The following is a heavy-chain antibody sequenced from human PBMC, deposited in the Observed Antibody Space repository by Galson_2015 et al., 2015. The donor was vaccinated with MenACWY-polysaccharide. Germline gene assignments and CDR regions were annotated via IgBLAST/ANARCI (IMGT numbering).Heavy chain of an antibody. Sequence: SLRLSCAGSGFNFGGNGLHWVRQAPGKGLEWVALIRNDGRKHYPDAVKGRFTISRDNSKNTLYLQMNSLRPEDTAVYYCARNLSRLDIAAASHWGQGALVSVSS. J-gene: IGHJ4*02. V-gene: IGHV3-30*02. CDR2: IRNDGRK. D-gene: IGHD6-13*01. CDR1: GFNFGGNG. CDR3: ARNLSRLDIAAASH.